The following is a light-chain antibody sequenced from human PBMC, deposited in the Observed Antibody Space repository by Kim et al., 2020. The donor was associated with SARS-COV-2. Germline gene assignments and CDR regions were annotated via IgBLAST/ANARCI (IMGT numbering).Light chain of an antibody. CDR3: QKYDSAPWT. CDR1: QGISHS. J-gene: IGKJ1*01. CDR2: GAS. Sequence: ASGRDRLTISCRASQGISHSLVGYRQNPGKVPMLLIYGASTLQSGVPSRFSGSGSGTDFTLTISSLQPEDAATYYCQKYDSAPWTFGQGTKVDIK. V-gene: IGKV1-27*01.